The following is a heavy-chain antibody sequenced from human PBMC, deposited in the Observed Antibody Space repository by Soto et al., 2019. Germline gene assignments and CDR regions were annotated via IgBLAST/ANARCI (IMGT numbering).Heavy chain of an antibody. CDR2: ISSSSTYI. D-gene: IGHD2-2*01. V-gene: IGHV3-21*01. Sequence: EVQLVESGGGLVKPGESLRLSCAASGFTFSRYSMNWVRQAPGEGLEWVSSISSSSTYINYADSVKGRFTISRDNAKQSLYLQMNSLRAEDTAVYYCARADITIMPAAMSWFDPWGQGTLVTVSS. CDR3: ARADITIMPAAMSWFDP. CDR1: GFTFSRYS. J-gene: IGHJ5*02.